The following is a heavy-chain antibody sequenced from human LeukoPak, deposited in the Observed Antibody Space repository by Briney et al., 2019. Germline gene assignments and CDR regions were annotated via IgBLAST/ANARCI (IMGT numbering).Heavy chain of an antibody. D-gene: IGHD6-13*01. J-gene: IGHJ4*02. Sequence: PGGSLRLSCAASEFIFSDYAMNWVRQAPGKGLEYVSGISGSGGSTYHADSVKGRFTISRDNSKNTLYLQMNSLRGEDTAVYYCAKGRSAAAGTGIGYFDYWGQGILVTVSS. CDR3: AKGRSAAAGTGIGYFDY. CDR2: ISGSGGST. V-gene: IGHV3-23*01. CDR1: EFIFSDYA.